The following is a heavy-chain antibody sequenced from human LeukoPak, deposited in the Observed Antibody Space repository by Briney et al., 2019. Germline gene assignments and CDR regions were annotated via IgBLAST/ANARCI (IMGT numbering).Heavy chain of an antibody. Sequence: PSETLSLTCTVSGYSISSGYYWGWIRQPPGKGLEWIGSIYHSGSTYYNPSLKSRVTISVDTSKNQFSLKLSSVTAADTAVYYCATDSEGIFDYWGQGTLVTVSS. D-gene: IGHD3-10*01. CDR2: IYHSGST. V-gene: IGHV4-38-2*02. J-gene: IGHJ4*02. CDR3: ATDSEGIFDY. CDR1: GYSISSGYY.